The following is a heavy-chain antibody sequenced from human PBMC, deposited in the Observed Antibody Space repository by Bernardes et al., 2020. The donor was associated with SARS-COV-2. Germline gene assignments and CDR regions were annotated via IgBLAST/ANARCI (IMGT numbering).Heavy chain of an antibody. CDR2: INWKGNTI. D-gene: IGHD2-15*01. CDR3: AKGRSGGSCFDS. CDR1: GLSFDNYA. V-gene: IGHV3-9*01. Sequence: GGSLRLSCAASGLSFDNYAMHRVRQAPGKGLEWVSGINWKGNTIAYADSVKGRFTISRDNVKSSLYLQMNGLRADDTALYYCAKGRSGGSCFDSWGQGILVTVSS. J-gene: IGHJ4*02.